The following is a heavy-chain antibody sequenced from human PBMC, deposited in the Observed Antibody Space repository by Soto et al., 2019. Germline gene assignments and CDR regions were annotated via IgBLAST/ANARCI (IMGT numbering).Heavy chain of an antibody. CDR2: IQSGGPT. CDR3: ARDDVLCDGGRCNGVPLDV. CDR1: GFTVSSKY. V-gene: IGHV3-66*01. J-gene: IGHJ6*04. Sequence: EVQLVESGGGLVQPGGSLRLSCAASGFTVSSKYMSWVRQAPGKGLEWVSLIQSGGPTYYADSVKGRFTISRDTSENTVHLQMDSLRAEDKAVYYCARDDVLCDGGRCNGVPLDVWGKRTTVTVSS. D-gene: IGHD2-15*01.